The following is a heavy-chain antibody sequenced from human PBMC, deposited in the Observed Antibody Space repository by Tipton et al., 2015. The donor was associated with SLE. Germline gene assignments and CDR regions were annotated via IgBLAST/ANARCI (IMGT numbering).Heavy chain of an antibody. CDR3: AKAAEVFDY. CDR2: VTTSGTTT. J-gene: IGHJ4*02. V-gene: IGHV3-23*01. CDR1: GFTFSNYA. Sequence: SLRLSCVASGFTFSNYAMTWVRQAPGKGLEWVSTVTTSGTTTYYADDSKNTVYLHMTSLRAEDTAVYYCAKAAEVFDYWGQGTLVTVSS.